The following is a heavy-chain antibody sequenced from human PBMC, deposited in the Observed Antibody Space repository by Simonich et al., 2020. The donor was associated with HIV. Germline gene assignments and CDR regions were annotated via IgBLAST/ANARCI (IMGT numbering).Heavy chain of an antibody. V-gene: IGHV4-34*01. Sequence: QVQLQQWGAGLLKPSETLSLTCAVYGGYFSGYYWSWIRQPPGKGLELIGEINHSRSTHYNPSLKRRVTISVDTSKNQFSLKLSSVTAADTAVYYCARRHPTAVTTPYFDYWGQGTLVTVSS. CDR3: ARRHPTAVTTPYFDY. D-gene: IGHD4-17*01. CDR1: GGYFSGYY. CDR2: INHSRST. J-gene: IGHJ4*02.